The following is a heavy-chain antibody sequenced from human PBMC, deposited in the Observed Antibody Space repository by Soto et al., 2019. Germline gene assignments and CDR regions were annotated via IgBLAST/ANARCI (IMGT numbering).Heavy chain of an antibody. D-gene: IGHD4-17*01. V-gene: IGHV3-15*01. Sequence: GGSLRLSCAASGFTFSNAWMSWVRQAPGKGLEWVGRIKSKTDGGTTDYAAPVKGRFTISRDDSKNTLYLQMNSLKTEDTAVYYCTTEIDYGDGNWFDPWGQGTLVTVSS. J-gene: IGHJ5*02. CDR2: IKSKTDGGTT. CDR1: GFTFSNAW. CDR3: TTEIDYGDGNWFDP.